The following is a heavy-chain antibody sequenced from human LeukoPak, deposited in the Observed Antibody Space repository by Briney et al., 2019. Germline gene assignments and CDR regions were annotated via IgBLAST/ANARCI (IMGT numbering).Heavy chain of an antibody. CDR1: GASVNAYL. J-gene: IGHJ4*02. Sequence: PSETLSLTCAVSGASVNAYLWSWIRQPAGQRLEWIGRTSVNDGATYNPSLMSRVTMSVDTSKNQFSLRLTSMTAADTAIYYCARLWRDGSNWHPDDNWGQGILVTVSS. V-gene: IGHV4-4*07. D-gene: IGHD4-11*01. CDR3: ARLWRDGSNWHPDDN. CDR2: TSVNDGA.